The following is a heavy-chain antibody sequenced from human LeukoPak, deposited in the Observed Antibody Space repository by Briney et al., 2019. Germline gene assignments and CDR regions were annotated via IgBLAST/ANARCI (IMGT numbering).Heavy chain of an antibody. CDR2: IYTNGAT. V-gene: IGHV4-4*07. J-gene: IGHJ4*02. CDR1: GTSLRPFL. Sequence: PSETLSLTYSVSGTSLRPFLWPWFQPPAGPRPEGIDFIYTNGATTLHPSLQSRVALSVDLPKNQLFLTLSSLTAADTAMYYCARKDGDYWGQRTLVTVSS. CDR3: ARKDGDY.